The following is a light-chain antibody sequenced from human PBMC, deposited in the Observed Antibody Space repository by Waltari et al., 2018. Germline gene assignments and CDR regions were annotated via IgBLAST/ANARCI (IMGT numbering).Light chain of an antibody. CDR2: GAS. Sequence: EIVMTQSPATLSVSPGESATLSCMASQTVSSNLAWYQQKPGQSPRLLIYGASTRATGIAARFSGSGSGTEFTLTISSLQSEDFALYYCQQYNDWPRTFGQGTKVEI. CDR1: QTVSSN. CDR3: QQYNDWPRT. J-gene: IGKJ1*01. V-gene: IGKV3-15*01.